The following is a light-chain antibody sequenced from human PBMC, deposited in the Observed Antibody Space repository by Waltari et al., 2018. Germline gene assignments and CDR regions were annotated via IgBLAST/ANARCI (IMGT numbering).Light chain of an antibody. CDR2: DAT. J-gene: IGKJ4*01. CDR1: QDLGNF. CDR3: QQYDYRPPT. Sequence: DIQMTQSPSSLSASVGDRVILICRASQDLGNFVNCYQQKPGEAPKLLINDATRLEPGVPSRFSGSASGAQFALTITSLQPEDCATYFCQQYDYRPPTFGGGTKVEI. V-gene: IGKV1-33*01.